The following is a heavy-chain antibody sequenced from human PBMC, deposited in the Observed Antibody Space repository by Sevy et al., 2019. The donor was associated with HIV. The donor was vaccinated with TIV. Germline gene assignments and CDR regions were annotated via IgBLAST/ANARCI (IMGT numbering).Heavy chain of an antibody. CDR1: GFTFSNFA. J-gene: IGHJ4*02. Sequence: GGSLRLSCAASGFTFSNFAMSWVRQAPGKGLEWVSAISGSGGSTYYADSGKGGFTVSRDNSKNTVYLQMNSLRGEDTAVYYCAKGPRTSFWSGYLDSWGQGTLVTVSS. CDR2: ISGSGGST. CDR3: AKGPRTSFWSGYLDS. D-gene: IGHD3-3*01. V-gene: IGHV3-23*01.